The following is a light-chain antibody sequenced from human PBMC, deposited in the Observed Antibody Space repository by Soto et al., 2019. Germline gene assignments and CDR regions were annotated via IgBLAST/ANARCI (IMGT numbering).Light chain of an antibody. J-gene: IGLJ3*02. CDR3: CSYTGSNNRV. Sequence: QSALTQPPSASGSPGQSVTISCIGTSSDVGGYNYVSWYQQHPGKAPKLMIYEVTERPSGVPDRFSGFKSGNTASLTVSGLQAEDEADYYCCSYTGSNNRVFGGGTKLTVL. CDR1: SSDVGGYNY. CDR2: EVT. V-gene: IGLV2-8*01.